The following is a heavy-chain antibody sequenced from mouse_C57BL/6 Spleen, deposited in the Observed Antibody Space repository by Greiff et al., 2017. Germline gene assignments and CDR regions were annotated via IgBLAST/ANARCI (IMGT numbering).Heavy chain of an antibody. J-gene: IGHJ4*01. V-gene: IGHV2-2*01. CDR2: IWRGGST. D-gene: IGHD2-4*01. CDR3: ARKDYGGAMDY. CDR1: GFSLTSYG. Sequence: QVQLQQSGPGLVQPSQSLSITCTVSGFSLTSYGVHWVRQSPGKGLEWLGVIWRGGSTDYNAAFISRLSISKDNSKSQVFFKMNSLQADDTAIYYCARKDYGGAMDYWGQGTSVTVSS.